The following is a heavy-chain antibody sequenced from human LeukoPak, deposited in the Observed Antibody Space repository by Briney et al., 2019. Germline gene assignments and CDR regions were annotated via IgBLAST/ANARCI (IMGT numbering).Heavy chain of an antibody. CDR3: ARRDSYYDTSGFYHDAFDI. V-gene: IGHV1-46*01. Sequence: GASVKVSCKASGYTFTSPDLHWLRQAPGQGLQWMGIISPSDGRATFAQRFQGRVTLTRDTSTNTVYMEVSSLTSEDTAVYYCARRDSYYDTSGFYHDAFDIWGQGTPVTVSS. CDR1: GYTFTSPD. J-gene: IGHJ3*02. D-gene: IGHD3-22*01. CDR2: ISPSDGRA.